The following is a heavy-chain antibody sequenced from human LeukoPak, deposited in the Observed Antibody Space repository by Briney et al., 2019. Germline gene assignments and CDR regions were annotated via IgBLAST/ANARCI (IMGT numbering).Heavy chain of an antibody. CDR3: AKAGDYYGSSGYYYVDY. CDR2: ISGSGGST. V-gene: IGHV3-23*01. CDR1: GFTFSSYA. J-gene: IGHJ4*02. Sequence: GGSLRLSCAASGFTFSSYAMSWVRQTPGKGLEWVSAISGSGGSTYYADSVKGRFTISRDNSKNTLYLQMNSLRAEDTAVYYCAKAGDYYGSSGYYYVDYWGQGTLVTVSS. D-gene: IGHD3-22*01.